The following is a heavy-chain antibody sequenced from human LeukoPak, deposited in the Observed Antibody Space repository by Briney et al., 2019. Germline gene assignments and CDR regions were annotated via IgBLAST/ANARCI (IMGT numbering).Heavy chain of an antibody. D-gene: IGHD3-9*01. J-gene: IGHJ3*02. V-gene: IGHV4-59*01. CDR2: IYYSGST. CDR3: AREVYILTSYDAFDI. Sequence: SETLSLTCTVSGGSISSYYWSWIRQPPGKGLEWIGYIYYSGSTNYNSSLKSRVTISVDTSKNQFSLKLSSVTAADTAVYYCAREVYILTSYDAFDIWGQGTMVTVSS. CDR1: GGSISSYY.